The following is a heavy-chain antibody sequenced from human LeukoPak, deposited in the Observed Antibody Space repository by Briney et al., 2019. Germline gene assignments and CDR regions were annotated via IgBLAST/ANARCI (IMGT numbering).Heavy chain of an antibody. CDR3: ASLLSCGWSYFDD. Sequence: ASVKVSCKASGYTFTGYYIHWVRQAPGQGLEWMGWINPNSGSTNYAQKFQGRVTMTRDKSISTAYMELSRLRSDDTAVYYCASLLSCGWSYFDDWGQGTLVTVSS. CDR1: GYTFTGYY. CDR2: INPNSGST. J-gene: IGHJ4*02. V-gene: IGHV1-2*02. D-gene: IGHD6-19*01.